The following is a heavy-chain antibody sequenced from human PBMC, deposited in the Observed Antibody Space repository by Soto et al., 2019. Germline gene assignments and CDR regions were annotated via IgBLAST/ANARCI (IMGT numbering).Heavy chain of an antibody. J-gene: IGHJ4*02. CDR1: GGTFSSYT. V-gene: IGHV1-69*02. CDR3: ARVSHCSGGSCYSVRDY. Sequence: GASVKVSCKASGGTFSSYTISWVRQAPGQGLEWMGRIIPILGIANYAQKFQGRVTITADKSTSTAYMELSSLRSEDTAVYYCARVSHCSGGSCYSVRDYWGQGTLVTVSS. CDR2: IIPILGIA. D-gene: IGHD2-15*01.